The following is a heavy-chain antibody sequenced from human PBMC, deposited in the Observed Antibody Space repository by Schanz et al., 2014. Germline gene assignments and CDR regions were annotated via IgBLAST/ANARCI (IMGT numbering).Heavy chain of an antibody. CDR1: GFTFSTYY. CDR2: ISSSSSYI. Sequence: EVQLVESGGGLVKPGGSLRLSCAASGFTFSTYYMNWVRQAPGKGLEWVSSISSSSSYISYADSVKGRFTISRDNAKNSLYLQMNSLRAEDTAVYYCARQPGRITVSGVVSNWFDPWGQGTLVTVSS. V-gene: IGHV3-21*02. D-gene: IGHD3-3*01. J-gene: IGHJ5*02. CDR3: ARQPGRITVSGVVSNWFDP.